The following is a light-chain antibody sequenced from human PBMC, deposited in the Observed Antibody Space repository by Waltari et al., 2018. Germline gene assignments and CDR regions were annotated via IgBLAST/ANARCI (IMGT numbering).Light chain of an antibody. CDR1: HNILFSSNNKNF. CDR3: QQYYSTPPL. Sequence: DIVMTQSPDSLSVSLGERATINFKSSHNILFSSNNKNFLAWYQQKPGHPPKLLIYWAPTRESGVPDRVSGSGSMTDFTLTINNLQAEDVAVYYCQQYYSTPPLFGQGTKVEI. J-gene: IGKJ1*01. V-gene: IGKV4-1*01. CDR2: WAP.